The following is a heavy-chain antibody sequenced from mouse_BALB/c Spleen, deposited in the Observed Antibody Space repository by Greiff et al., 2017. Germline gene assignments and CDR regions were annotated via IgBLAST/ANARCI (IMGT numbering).Heavy chain of an antibody. V-gene: IGHV1-5*01. J-gene: IGHJ4*01. CDR3: TRYYGYDYAMDY. CDR1: GYTFTSYW. Sequence: EVQLQQSGTVLARPGASVKMSCKASGYTFTSYWMHWVKQRPGQGLEWIGAIYPGNSDTSYNQKFKGKAKLTAVTSTSTAYMELSSLTNEDSAVYYCTRYYGYDYAMDYWGQGTSVTVSS. D-gene: IGHD2-2*01. CDR2: IYPGNSDT.